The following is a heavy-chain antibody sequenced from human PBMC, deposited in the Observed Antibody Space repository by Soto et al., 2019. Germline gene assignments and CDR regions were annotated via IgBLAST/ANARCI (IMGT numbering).Heavy chain of an antibody. J-gene: IGHJ6*02. V-gene: IGHV5-10-1*01. CDR3: ARQFDFWNGYYDSYYGMDV. CDR2: IDPSDSYT. CDR1: GYSFTSYW. D-gene: IGHD3-3*01. Sequence: GESLKISCKGSGYSFTSYWISWVRQMPGKGLEWMGRIDPSDSYTNYSPSFQGHVTISADKSISTAYLQWSSLKASDTAMYYCARQFDFWNGYYDSYYGMDVWGQGTTVTVSS.